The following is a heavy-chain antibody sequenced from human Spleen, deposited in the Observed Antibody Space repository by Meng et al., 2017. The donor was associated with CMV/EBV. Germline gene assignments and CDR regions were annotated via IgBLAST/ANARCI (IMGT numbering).Heavy chain of an antibody. J-gene: IGHJ6*02. V-gene: IGHV3-30-3*02. CDR2: ISYDGSNK. CDR1: GFTFSSYA. CDR3: TKSKVGATDSGKNFFAMDV. Sequence: GESLKISCAASGFTFSSYAMHWVRQAPGKGLEWVAVISYDGSNKYYADSVKGRFTISRDNSKNTLSLQMNSLRADDTAIYYCTKSKVGATDSGKNFFAMDVWGQGTTVTVSS. D-gene: IGHD1-26*01.